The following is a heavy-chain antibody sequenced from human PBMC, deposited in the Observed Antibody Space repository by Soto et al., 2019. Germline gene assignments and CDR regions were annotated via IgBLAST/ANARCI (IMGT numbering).Heavy chain of an antibody. Sequence: SETLSLTCTVSGGSISSSSYYWGWIRQPPGKGLEWIGSIYYSGSTYYNPSLKSRVTISVDTSKNQFSLKLSSVTAADTAVYYCARHPVSIAVAGNMYYFDHWGQGTLVTVSS. J-gene: IGHJ4*02. D-gene: IGHD6-19*01. V-gene: IGHV4-39*01. CDR2: IYYSGST. CDR1: GGSISSSSYY. CDR3: ARHPVSIAVAGNMYYFDH.